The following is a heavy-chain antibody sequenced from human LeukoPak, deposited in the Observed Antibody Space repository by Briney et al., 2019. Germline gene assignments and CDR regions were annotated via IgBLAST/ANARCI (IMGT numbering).Heavy chain of an antibody. D-gene: IGHD6-13*01. CDR3: ARGQQPFDC. CDR1: GLTVSSNY. Sequence: GGSLRLSCAASGLTVSSNYMNWVRQAPGKGLEWVSVIHSGGSTYYADSVKGRFTISRDNSKNTLYLQMTSLRADDTAVYYCARGQQPFDCWGQGTLVTASS. V-gene: IGHV3-53*01. CDR2: IHSGGST. J-gene: IGHJ4*02.